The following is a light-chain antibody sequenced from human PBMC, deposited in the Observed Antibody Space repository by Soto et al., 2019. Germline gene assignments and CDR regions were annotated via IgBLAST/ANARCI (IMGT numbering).Light chain of an antibody. J-gene: IGKJ5*01. Sequence: FVRRGIINPSWRASQTVGRSLAWYQQKPGQAPRLLISDASNRATGIPARFSGSGSGTDFTLTITSLDSQHFAIYYCQQRYNRPLTFGQGTRLEIK. V-gene: IGKV3-11*01. CDR3: QQRYNRPLT. CDR1: QTVGRS. CDR2: DAS.